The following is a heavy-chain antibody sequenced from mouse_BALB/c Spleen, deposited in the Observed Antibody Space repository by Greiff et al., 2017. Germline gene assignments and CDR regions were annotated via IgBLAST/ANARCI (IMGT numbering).Heavy chain of an antibody. D-gene: IGHD2-4*01. CDR3: AGSMITHFDY. CDR2: IYPGDGDT. J-gene: IGHJ2*01. Sequence: VHLVESGAELARPGASVKLSCKASGYTFTSYWMQWVKQRPGQGLEWIGAIYPGDGDTRYTQKFKGKATLTADKSSSTAYMQLSSLASEDSAVYYCAGSMITHFDYWGQGTTLTVSS. V-gene: IGHV1-87*01. CDR1: GYTFTSYW.